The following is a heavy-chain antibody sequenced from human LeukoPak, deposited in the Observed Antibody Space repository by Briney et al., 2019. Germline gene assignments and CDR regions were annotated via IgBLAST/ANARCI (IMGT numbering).Heavy chain of an antibody. Sequence: GRSLRLSCAASGFTFSSYGMHWVRQAPGKGLEWVAVISYDGSNKYYADSVKGRFTISRDNSKNTLYLQMNSLRAEDTALYYCAKEKYSSGLVWYYGMDVWGQGTTVTVSS. CDR3: AKEKYSSGLVWYYGMDV. D-gene: IGHD6-19*01. J-gene: IGHJ6*02. V-gene: IGHV3-30*18. CDR2: ISYDGSNK. CDR1: GFTFSSYG.